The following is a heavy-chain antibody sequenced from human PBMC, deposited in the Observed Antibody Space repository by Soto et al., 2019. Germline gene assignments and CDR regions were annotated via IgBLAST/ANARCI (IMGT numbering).Heavy chain of an antibody. D-gene: IGHD3-22*01. J-gene: IGHJ5*02. V-gene: IGHV3-23*01. CDR2: ISSTGLYT. Sequence: GGSLRLSCAASGFSFTTYGMSWVRQAPGKGLEWVSDISSTGLYTYLADSVKGRFTISRDNPKNTLYLQMNSLRVDDTAVYFCTKSWLFEKNWCDPWGQGTLVTVSS. CDR3: TKSWLFEKNWCDP. CDR1: GFSFTTYG.